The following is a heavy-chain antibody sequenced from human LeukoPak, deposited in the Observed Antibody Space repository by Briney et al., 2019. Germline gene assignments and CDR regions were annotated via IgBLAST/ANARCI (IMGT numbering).Heavy chain of an antibody. V-gene: IGHV3-30*18. CDR3: AKDLFLYGSSGYPRCPDY. CDR2: ISYDGSNQ. Sequence: GGSLRLSCAASGFTLSSYGIHRVRQAPGKGLEWVAVISYDGSNQYHADSVKGRFTISRDNFKNTLYLQMNSLRAEDSAVYYCAKDLFLYGSSGYPRCPDYWGQGTLVTVSS. J-gene: IGHJ4*02. CDR1: GFTLSSYG. D-gene: IGHD3-22*01.